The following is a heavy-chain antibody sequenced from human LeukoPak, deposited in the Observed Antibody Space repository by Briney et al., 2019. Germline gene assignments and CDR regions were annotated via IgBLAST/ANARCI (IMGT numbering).Heavy chain of an antibody. D-gene: IGHD1-26*01. CDR3: ARYIVSYPHDAFDI. J-gene: IGHJ3*02. V-gene: IGHV4-59*01. Sequence: PSETLSLTCTVSGGSISSYYWSWIRQPPGKGLEWIGYIYYSGSTSYNPSLKSRVTISVDTSKKQFSLKLSSVTAADTVFYYCARYIVSYPHDAFDIWGQGTMVTVSS. CDR1: GGSISSYY. CDR2: IYYSGST.